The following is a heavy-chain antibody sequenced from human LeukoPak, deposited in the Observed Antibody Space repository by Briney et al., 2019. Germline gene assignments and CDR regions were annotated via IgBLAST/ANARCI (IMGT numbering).Heavy chain of an antibody. V-gene: IGHV1-18*01. J-gene: IGHJ5*02. CDR2: ISAYNGNT. Sequence: ASVKVCCKASGYTFTSYGISWVRQAPGQGLEWMGWISAYNGNTNYAQKLQGRVTMTTDTPTSTAYMELRSLRSDDTAVYYCARASERFYSGYDSEGNWFDPWGQGTLVTVSS. CDR3: ARASERFYSGYDSEGNWFDP. D-gene: IGHD5-12*01. CDR1: GYTFTSYG.